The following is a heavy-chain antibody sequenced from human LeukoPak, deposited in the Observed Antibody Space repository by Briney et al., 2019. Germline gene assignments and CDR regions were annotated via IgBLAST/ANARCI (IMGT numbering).Heavy chain of an antibody. CDR3: ARLPDVSGWPFDY. CDR1: DDSISRDF. Sequence: PSETLSLTCTASDDSISRDFWTWIRQPPGKGLGWIGYIRYSGRTEYNPSLKSRVTISIQTSKNQFSLKLTSVTAADTAIYYCARLPDVSGWPFDYWGRGILVTVSS. J-gene: IGHJ4*02. V-gene: IGHV4-59*01. D-gene: IGHD6-19*01. CDR2: IRYSGRT.